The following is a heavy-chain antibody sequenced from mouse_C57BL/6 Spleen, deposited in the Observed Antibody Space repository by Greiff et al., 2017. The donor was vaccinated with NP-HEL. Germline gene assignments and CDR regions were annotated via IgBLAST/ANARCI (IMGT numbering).Heavy chain of an antibody. Sequence: EVKLQQSGAELVKPGASVKLSCTASGFNIKDYYMHWVKQRTEQGLEWIGRIDPEDGETKYAPKFQGKATLTADTSSNTAYLQLSSLTSEDTAVYYCARRYGSSYRYFDVWGTGTTVTVSS. D-gene: IGHD1-1*01. J-gene: IGHJ1*03. CDR2: IDPEDGET. V-gene: IGHV14-2*01. CDR1: GFNIKDYY. CDR3: ARRYGSSYRYFDV.